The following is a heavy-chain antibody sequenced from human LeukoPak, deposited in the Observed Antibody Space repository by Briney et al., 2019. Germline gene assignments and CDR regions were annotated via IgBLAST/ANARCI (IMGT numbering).Heavy chain of an antibody. CDR3: ANIFFEQQLVRDYYYYMDV. J-gene: IGHJ6*03. D-gene: IGHD6-13*01. CDR1: GFTFSSYG. CDR2: IRYDGSNK. Sequence: GGSLRLSCAASGFTFSSYGMHWVRQAPGKGLEWVAFIRYDGSNKYYAASVKGRFTISRDNSKNTLYLQMNSLRAEDTAVYYCANIFFEQQLVRDYYYYMDVWGKGTTVTISS. V-gene: IGHV3-30*02.